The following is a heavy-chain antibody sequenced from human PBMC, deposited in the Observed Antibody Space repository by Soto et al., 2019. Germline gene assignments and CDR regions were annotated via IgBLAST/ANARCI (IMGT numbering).Heavy chain of an antibody. V-gene: IGHV4-34*01. CDR1: GGSFSGYY. CDR2: INHSGST. CDR3: ARARIDP. Sequence: LETLSLTCAVYGGSFSGYYWSWIRQPPGKGLEWIGEINHSGSTNYNPSLKSRVTISVDTSKNQFSLKLSSVTAADTAVYYCARARIDPWGQGTLVTVSS. J-gene: IGHJ5*02.